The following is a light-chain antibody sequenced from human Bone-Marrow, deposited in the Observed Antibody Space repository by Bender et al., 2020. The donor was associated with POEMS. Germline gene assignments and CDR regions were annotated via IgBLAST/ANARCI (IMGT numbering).Light chain of an antibody. CDR1: NSDVGGYNY. Sequence: QSALTQPPSASGSPGESVTISCTGTNSDVGGYNYVSWYQQHPGQAPKLIIYDVKYRPSGVSNRFSGSKSGNTASLIISGLQAEDEADYYCASYTSTSTLVFGGGTKLTVL. CDR2: DVK. J-gene: IGLJ2*01. CDR3: ASYTSTSTLV. V-gene: IGLV2-14*01.